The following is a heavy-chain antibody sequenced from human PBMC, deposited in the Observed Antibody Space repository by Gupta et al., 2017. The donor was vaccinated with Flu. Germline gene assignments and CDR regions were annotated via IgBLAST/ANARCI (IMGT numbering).Heavy chain of an antibody. CDR3: NAHDRADDGSDY. V-gene: IGHV3-15*01. D-gene: IGHD1-1*01. Sequence: EVQLVESGGGLVKPGGSLRLSCAASGFTFSNAWMSWVRQAPGKGLEWVGRSNSETGGGTTDYAAPVNGRITITKDDKKTTLYLQISSRKAEDTAVYCWNAHDRADDGSDYWGQGTLVTVSS. J-gene: IGHJ4*02. CDR2: SNSETGGGTT. CDR1: GFTFSNAW.